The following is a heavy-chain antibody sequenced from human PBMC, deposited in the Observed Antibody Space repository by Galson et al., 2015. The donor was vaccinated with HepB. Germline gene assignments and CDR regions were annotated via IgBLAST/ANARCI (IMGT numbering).Heavy chain of an antibody. V-gene: IGHV3-74*01. J-gene: IGHJ4*02. Sequence: SLRLSCAASGFTFSNYWMHWVRQAPGKGLVWVSRIDSDGSRTNYADSVKGRFTISRDNAKNTLYLQMNSLRAEDTAVYYCARGLSGGRFDYWGQGTLVTVSS. CDR1: GFTFSNYW. D-gene: IGHD2-15*01. CDR2: IDSDGSRT. CDR3: ARGLSGGRFDY.